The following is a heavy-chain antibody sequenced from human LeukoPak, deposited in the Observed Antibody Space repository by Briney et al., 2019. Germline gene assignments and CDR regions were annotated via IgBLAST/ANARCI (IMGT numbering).Heavy chain of an antibody. CDR3: AKDRARSSSPFDY. D-gene: IGHD6-6*01. Sequence: GGSLRLPCAASGFTFSSYGMHWVRQAPGKGLEWVAFIRYDGSNKYYADSVKGRFTISRDNSKNTLYLQMNSLRAEDTAVYYCAKDRARSSSPFDYWGQGTLVTVSS. J-gene: IGHJ4*02. CDR2: IRYDGSNK. CDR1: GFTFSSYG. V-gene: IGHV3-30*02.